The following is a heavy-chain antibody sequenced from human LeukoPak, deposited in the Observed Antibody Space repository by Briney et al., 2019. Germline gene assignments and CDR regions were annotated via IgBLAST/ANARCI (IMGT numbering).Heavy chain of an antibody. CDR2: INHSGST. J-gene: IGHJ5*02. D-gene: IGHD3-22*01. CDR1: GGSFSGYY. Sequence: SETLSLTCAVYGGSFSGYYWSRIRQPPGKGLEWIGEINHSGSTNYNPSLKSRVTISVDTSKNQFSLKLSSVTAADTAVYYCARIAYSSGYYLSDRRRWFDPWGQGTLVTVSS. CDR3: ARIAYSSGYYLSDRRRWFDP. V-gene: IGHV4-34*01.